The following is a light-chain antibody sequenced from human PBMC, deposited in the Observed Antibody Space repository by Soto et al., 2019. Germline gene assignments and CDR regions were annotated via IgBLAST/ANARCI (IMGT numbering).Light chain of an antibody. V-gene: IGKV3-20*01. J-gene: IGKJ4*01. Sequence: EFVLTQSPGTLSLSPGERATLSCRASQTVSSNFLAWYQEKPGQGPRLLIYGASTRATGIPDRFSGSGSGTDFTLTISRLDPEDFAVYYCRQYGRSLGFAVGGGTKVDIK. CDR1: QTVSSNF. CDR2: GAS. CDR3: RQYGRSLGFA.